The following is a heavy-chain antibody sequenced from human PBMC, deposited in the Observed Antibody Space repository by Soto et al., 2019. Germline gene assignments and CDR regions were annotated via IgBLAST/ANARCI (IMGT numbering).Heavy chain of an antibody. CDR3: ARHREERYFDY. J-gene: IGHJ4*02. CDR1: GGSISSGGYS. CDR2: IYHSGST. Sequence: SETLSLTCAVSGGSISSGGYSWSWIRQPPGKGLEWIGYIYHSGSTYYNPSLKSRVIISVDTSKNQLSLKVSSVTATDTAIYYCARHREERYFDYWGQGTLVTVS. V-gene: IGHV4-30-2*03.